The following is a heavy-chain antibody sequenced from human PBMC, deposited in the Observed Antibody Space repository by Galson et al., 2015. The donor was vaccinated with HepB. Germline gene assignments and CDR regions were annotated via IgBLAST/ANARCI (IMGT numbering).Heavy chain of an antibody. V-gene: IGHV1-18*04. J-gene: IGHJ4*02. D-gene: IGHD1-26*01. CDR2: ISAYNGNT. Sequence: SVKVSCKASGYTFTSYGISWVRQAPGQGLEWMGWISAYNGNTNYAQKLQGRVTMTTDTSTSTAYMELRSLRSDDTAVYYCAILSPVGATDLFDYWGQGTLVTVSS. CDR1: GYTFTSYG. CDR3: AILSPVGATDLFDY.